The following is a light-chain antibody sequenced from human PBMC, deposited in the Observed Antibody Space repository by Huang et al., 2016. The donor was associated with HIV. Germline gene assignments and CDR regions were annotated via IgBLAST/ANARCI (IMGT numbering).Light chain of an antibody. CDR1: QHLGSN. CDR3: QQYNKWPRT. Sequence: DILMTQSPVTLSVPPGERATLSCMARQHLGSNLALYQQKPGHPPRLLIYDASTRATGAPARFSGSGSKTDFNLPIDCLQSEDSALYFCQQYNKWPRTFGQGTKLEIK. CDR2: DAS. V-gene: IGKV3D-15*01. J-gene: IGKJ1*01.